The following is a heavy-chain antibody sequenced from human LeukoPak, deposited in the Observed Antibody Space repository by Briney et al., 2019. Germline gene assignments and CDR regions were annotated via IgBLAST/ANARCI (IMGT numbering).Heavy chain of an antibody. Sequence: ASVKVSCKASGYTFTSYGISWVRQAPGQGLEWMGWISAYNGNTNYAQKLQGRVTMTTDTSTSTAYMELRSLRSDDTAVYYCARRLVRGFTTFGFDPWGQGTLVTVSS. D-gene: IGHD3-10*01. J-gene: IGHJ5*02. CDR2: ISAYNGNT. CDR3: ARRLVRGFTTFGFDP. V-gene: IGHV1-18*01. CDR1: GYTFTSYG.